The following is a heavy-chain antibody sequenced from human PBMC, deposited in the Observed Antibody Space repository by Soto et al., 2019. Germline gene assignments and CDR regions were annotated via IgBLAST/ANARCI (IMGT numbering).Heavy chain of an antibody. Sequence: QVQLVQSGAEVKKPGASVKVSCKASGYTFTGYYMHWVRQAPGQGLEWMGWINPNSGGTNYAQKFQGRVTMTRDTSSSTAYMELSRLRSDDTAVYYCARDQEVATTPIHELYYYYGMDVWGQGTTVTVSS. CDR3: ARDQEVATTPIHELYYYYGMDV. J-gene: IGHJ6*02. D-gene: IGHD5-12*01. CDR2: INPNSGGT. V-gene: IGHV1-2*02. CDR1: GYTFTGYY.